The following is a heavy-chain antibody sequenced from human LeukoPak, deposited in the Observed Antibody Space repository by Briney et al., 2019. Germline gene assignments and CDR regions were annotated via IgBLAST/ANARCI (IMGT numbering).Heavy chain of an antibody. CDR2: ISSSGDTI. CDR1: GFSFSTYW. J-gene: IGHJ4*02. CDR3: ARQGSEIDY. Sequence: PGGSLRLSCAASGFSFSTYWMHWIRQAPGKGLEWLSCISSSGDTIYYADSVKGRFTVSRDNAENSLYLQMNSLRAEDTAMYYCARQGSEIDYWGQGTLVTVSS. V-gene: IGHV3-11*01.